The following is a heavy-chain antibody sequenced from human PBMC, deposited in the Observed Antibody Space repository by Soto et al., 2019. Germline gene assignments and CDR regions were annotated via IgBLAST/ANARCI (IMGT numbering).Heavy chain of an antibody. CDR2: ISGSDDST. V-gene: IGHV3-23*01. CDR1: GFTFSSYA. D-gene: IGHD6-6*01. Sequence: GSLRLSCAASGFTFSSYAMSWVRQAPGKGLEWVSVISGSDDSTYYADSVKGRFAISRDNSKNTLYLQMNSLRAEDTAVYYCAKRSSSSTFDYWGQGALVTSPQ. J-gene: IGHJ4*02. CDR3: AKRSSSSTFDY.